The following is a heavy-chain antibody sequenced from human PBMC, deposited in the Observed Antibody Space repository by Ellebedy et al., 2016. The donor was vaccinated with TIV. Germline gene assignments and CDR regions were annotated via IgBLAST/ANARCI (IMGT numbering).Heavy chain of an antibody. CDR1: GFTFSSYS. J-gene: IGHJ6*02. D-gene: IGHD3-10*01. CDR2: ISSSSSYI. Sequence: PGGSLRLSCAASGFTFSSYSMNWVRQAPGKGLEWVSSISSSSSYIYYADSVKGRFTISRDNAKNSLYLQMNSLSAEDTAVYYCARTYGSRSSTHYYGMDVWGQGTTVTVSS. V-gene: IGHV3-21*01. CDR3: ARTYGSRSSTHYYGMDV.